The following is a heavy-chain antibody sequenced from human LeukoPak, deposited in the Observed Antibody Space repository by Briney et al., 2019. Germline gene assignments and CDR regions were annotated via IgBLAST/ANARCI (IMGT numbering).Heavy chain of an antibody. J-gene: IGHJ3*02. D-gene: IGHD6-13*01. CDR2: IYYSGST. CDR1: GGSISSYY. Sequence: SSETLSLTCTVSGGSISSYYWSWIRQPPGKGLEWIGYIYYSGSTNYNPSLKSRVTISADTSKNQFSLKLSSVTAADTAVYYCARDLYSSSWYRVNAFDIWGQGTMVTVSS. V-gene: IGHV4-59*01. CDR3: ARDLYSSSWYRVNAFDI.